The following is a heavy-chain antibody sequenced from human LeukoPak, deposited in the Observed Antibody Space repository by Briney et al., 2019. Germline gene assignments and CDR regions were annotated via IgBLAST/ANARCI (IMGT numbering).Heavy chain of an antibody. CDR2: INPNSGGT. V-gene: IGHV1-2*02. CDR3: ARDNYGSGSYYATHKPYYYYGMDV. Sequence: GASVKVSCKASGYTFTGYYMHWVRQAPGQGLEWMGWINPNSGGTNYAQKFQGRVTMTRDTSISTAYMELSRLRSDDTAVYYCARDNYGSGSYYATHKPYYYYGMDVWGQGTTVTVSS. D-gene: IGHD3-10*01. J-gene: IGHJ6*02. CDR1: GYTFTGYY.